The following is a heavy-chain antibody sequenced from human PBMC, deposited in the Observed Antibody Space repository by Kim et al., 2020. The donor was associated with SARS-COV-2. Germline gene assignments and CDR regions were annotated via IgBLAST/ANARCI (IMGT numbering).Heavy chain of an antibody. CDR1: GFTFTDYY. Sequence: GGSLRLSCAASGFTFTDYYMSWIRQAPGKGLEWVSYISSSSSYTNYADSVKGRFTISRDNAKNSLYLQMNSLRAEDTAVYYCAADIVVVPAARRRNINWFDPWGQGTLVTVSS. J-gene: IGHJ5*02. CDR2: ISSSSSYT. V-gene: IGHV3-11*06. CDR3: AADIVVVPAARRRNINWFDP. D-gene: IGHD2-2*01.